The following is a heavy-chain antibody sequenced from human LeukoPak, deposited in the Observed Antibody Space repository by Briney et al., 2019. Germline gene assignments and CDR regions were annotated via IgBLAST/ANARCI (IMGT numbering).Heavy chain of an antibody. CDR3: ARGYCSSTSCPNWFDP. Sequence: SETLSLTCAVYGGSFSGYYWSWIRQPPGKGLEWIGEINHSGSTYYNPSLKSRVTISVDTSKNQFSLKLSSVTAADTAVYYCARGYCSSTSCPNWFDPWGQGTLVTVSS. D-gene: IGHD2-2*01. J-gene: IGHJ5*02. V-gene: IGHV4-34*01. CDR2: INHSGST. CDR1: GGSFSGYY.